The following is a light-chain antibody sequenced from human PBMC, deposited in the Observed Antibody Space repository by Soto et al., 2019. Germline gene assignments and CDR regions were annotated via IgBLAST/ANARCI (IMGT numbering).Light chain of an antibody. CDR3: QQSYSTPT. CDR2: AAS. Sequence: DIQMTHSPSSLSASVGDRVTITCRASQSISSYLNWYQQKPGKAPKLLIYAASSLQSGVPSRFSGSGSGTDFTLTISSLQPEDFATYYCQQSYSTPTFGQGTRLAI. V-gene: IGKV1-39*01. J-gene: IGKJ5*01. CDR1: QSISSY.